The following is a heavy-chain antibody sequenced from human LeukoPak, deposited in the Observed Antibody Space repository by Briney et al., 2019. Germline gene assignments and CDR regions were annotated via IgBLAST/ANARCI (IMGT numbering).Heavy chain of an antibody. CDR1: GGSINTKNYY. Sequence: SETLSLTCSVSGGSINTKNYYWGWIRQPPGKGLALIGTIYSTGGTYYSPSLKSRVTISVDTSKNQFSLKLSSVTAADTAVYYCATLGAPKLRFWGQGTLVTVS. CDR3: ATLGAPKLRF. D-gene: IGHD3-3*01. CDR2: IYSTGGT. V-gene: IGHV4-39*01. J-gene: IGHJ4*02.